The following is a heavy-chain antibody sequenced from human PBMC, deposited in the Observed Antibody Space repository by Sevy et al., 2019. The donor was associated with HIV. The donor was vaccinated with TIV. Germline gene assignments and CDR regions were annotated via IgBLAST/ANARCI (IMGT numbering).Heavy chain of an antibody. D-gene: IGHD3-3*01. Sequence: SETLSLTCAVYGGSFSGYYWSWIRQPPGKGLEWIGEINHSGSTNYNPSLKSRVTISVDTSKNQFSLKLSSVTAADTAVYYCAREGTVYDFWSGRYPIGWFYPWGQGTLVTVSS. J-gene: IGHJ5*02. V-gene: IGHV4-34*01. CDR2: INHSGST. CDR3: AREGTVYDFWSGRYPIGWFYP. CDR1: GGSFSGYY.